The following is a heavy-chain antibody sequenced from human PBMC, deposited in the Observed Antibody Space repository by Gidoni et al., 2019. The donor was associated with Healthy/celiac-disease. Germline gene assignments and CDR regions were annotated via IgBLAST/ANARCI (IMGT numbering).Heavy chain of an antibody. J-gene: IGHJ4*02. Sequence: QVQLQQWGAGLLKPSEPLSLTCAVYGGSFSGYYWSWIRQPPGKGLEWIGEINHSGSTNYNPSLKSRVTISVDTSKNQFSLKLSSVTAADTAVYYCARGLYSSGPYDYWGQGTLVTVSS. V-gene: IGHV4-34*01. CDR2: INHSGST. CDR3: ARGLYSSGPYDY. D-gene: IGHD6-19*01. CDR1: GGSFSGYY.